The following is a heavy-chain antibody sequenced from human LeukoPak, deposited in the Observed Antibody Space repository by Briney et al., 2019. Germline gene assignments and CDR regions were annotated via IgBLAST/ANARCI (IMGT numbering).Heavy chain of an antibody. CDR2: ISADGRDK. CDR3: ATPLTSRWSSSCYSGHFDY. J-gene: IGHJ4*02. CDR1: GFCFADYA. D-gene: IGHD6-13*01. Sequence: GGSLRLSCVASGFCFADYATHWVRQAPGEGLEWVAVISADGRDKYYIGSVRRRLTISRDTSKTSAFLQMNSLEVEDTAASYCATPLTSRWSSSCYSGHFDYWGQGGLVTVPS. V-gene: IGHV3-30*04.